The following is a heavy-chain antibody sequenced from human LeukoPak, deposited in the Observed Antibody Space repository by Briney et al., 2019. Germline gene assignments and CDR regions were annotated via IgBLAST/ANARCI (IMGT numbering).Heavy chain of an antibody. J-gene: IGHJ4*02. V-gene: IGHV4-34*01. CDR2: INHSGST. CDR3: ARCYYDSSYYFDY. CDR1: GGSFSGYY. D-gene: IGHD3-22*01. Sequence: SETLSLTCAVYGGSFSGYYWSWIRQPPGKGLEWIGEINHSGSTNYNPSLKSRVTISVDTSKNQFSLKLSSVTAADTAVYYCARCYYDSSYYFDYWGQGTLVTVSS.